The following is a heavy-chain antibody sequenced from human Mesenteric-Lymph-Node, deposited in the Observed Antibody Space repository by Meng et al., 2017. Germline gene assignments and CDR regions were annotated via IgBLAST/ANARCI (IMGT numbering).Heavy chain of an antibody. CDR1: AYTVTSYG. J-gene: IGHJ4*02. CDR3: ARVCRSGDLCKIDYDS. V-gene: IGHV1-18*01. D-gene: IGHD4-17*01. CDR2: ISAYNVNT. Sequence: QVDLAQSWVEVKEPGALVTVSCMAPAYTVTSYGISWVRQAPGQGLEWIGWISAYNVNTNGAQKLQGRLTMTTDTSTGTAYMELRSLRSDDTAVDYCARVCRSGDLCKIDYDSWGQGTLVTVSS.